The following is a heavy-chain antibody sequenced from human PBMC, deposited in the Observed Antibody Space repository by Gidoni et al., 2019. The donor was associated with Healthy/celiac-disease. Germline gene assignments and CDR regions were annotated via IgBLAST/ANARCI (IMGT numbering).Heavy chain of an antibody. D-gene: IGHD6-13*01. CDR3: ARVDIAAAGAAGPHYYYYYGMDV. CDR2: IKQDGSEK. V-gene: IGHV3-7*01. J-gene: IGHJ6*02. Sequence: EVQLVESGGGLVQPGGSLRLSCAASGFTFSSYWVSWVRQAPGKGLEWVANIKQDGSEKYYVDSVKGRFTISRDNAKNSLYLQMNSLRAEDTAVYYCARVDIAAAGAAGPHYYYYYGMDVWGQGTTVTVSS. CDR1: GFTFSSYW.